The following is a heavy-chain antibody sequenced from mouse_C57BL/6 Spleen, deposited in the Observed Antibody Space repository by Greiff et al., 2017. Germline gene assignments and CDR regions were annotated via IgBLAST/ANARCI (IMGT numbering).Heavy chain of an antibody. CDR3: ARIRRIDGSSPWFAD. V-gene: IGHV8-8*01. Sequence: QVTLKESGPGILQPSQTLSLTCSFSGFSLSTFGMGVGWIRQPSGKGLDWLAHLWWDDAKYYNPALKSRRTISEDTSKNKVLLKIANVDTADTATYYCARIRRIDGSSPWFADWGQGTLVTVSA. J-gene: IGHJ3*01. CDR1: GFSLSTFGMG. D-gene: IGHD1-1*01. CDR2: LWWDDAK.